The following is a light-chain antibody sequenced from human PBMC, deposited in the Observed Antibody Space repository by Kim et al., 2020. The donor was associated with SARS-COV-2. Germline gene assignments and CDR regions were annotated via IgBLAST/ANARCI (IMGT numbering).Light chain of an antibody. J-gene: IGKJ4*01. V-gene: IGKV3-15*01. CDR3: QQYNNWPPLT. Sequence: SPGERAPLSCRASQRVSSNLAWYQQKPGQAPRLLIYDASTRATGIPARFSGSGSGTEFTLTISSLQSGDFAVYYCQQYNNWPPLTFGGGTKVDIK. CDR2: DAS. CDR1: QRVSSN.